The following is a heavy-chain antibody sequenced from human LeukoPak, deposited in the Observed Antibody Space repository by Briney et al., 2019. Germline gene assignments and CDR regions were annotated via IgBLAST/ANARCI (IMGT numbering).Heavy chain of an antibody. CDR3: ARDGGNIAAPSY. D-gene: IGHD6-13*01. Sequence: SETLSLTCTVSGGSISSSSYYWGWIRQPPGKGLEWIGSIYYSGSTYYNPSLKSRVTISVDTSKNQFSLKLSSVTAADTAVYYCARDGGNIAAPSYWGQGTLVTVSS. V-gene: IGHV4-39*07. CDR1: GGSISSSSYY. CDR2: IYYSGST. J-gene: IGHJ4*02.